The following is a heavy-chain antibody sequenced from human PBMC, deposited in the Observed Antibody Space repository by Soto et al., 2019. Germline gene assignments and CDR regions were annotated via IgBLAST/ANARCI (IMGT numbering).Heavy chain of an antibody. CDR2: INNDESST. CDR3: AREAAAGTFDY. V-gene: IGHV3-74*01. D-gene: IGHD6-13*01. J-gene: IGHJ4*02. Sequence: EVQMVESGGGLVQPGGSLRLSCAASGFTFSSCWMYWVRQVPVKGLVWVSRINNDESSTSYAASVKGRFTISRDNAKNTLYLPMNSLRAEDTAVYYCAREAAAGTFDYWGQGTLVTVSS. CDR1: GFTFSSCW.